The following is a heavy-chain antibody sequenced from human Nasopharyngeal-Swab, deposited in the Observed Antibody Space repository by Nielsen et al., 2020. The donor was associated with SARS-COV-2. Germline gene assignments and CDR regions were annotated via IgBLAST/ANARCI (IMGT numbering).Heavy chain of an antibody. CDR1: GGSISSGDYY. Sequence: SETLSLTCTVSGGSISSGDYYWSWIRQPPGKGLEWIGYIYYNGSTYYNPSLKSRVTISVDTSKNQFSLKLSSVTAADTAVYYCARNIVATPDAFDIWGQGTMVTVSS. CDR3: ARNIVATPDAFDI. D-gene: IGHD5-12*01. V-gene: IGHV4-30-4*01. J-gene: IGHJ3*02. CDR2: IYYNGST.